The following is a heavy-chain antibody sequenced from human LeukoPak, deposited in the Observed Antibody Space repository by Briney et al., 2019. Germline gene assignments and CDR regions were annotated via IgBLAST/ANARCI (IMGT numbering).Heavy chain of an antibody. J-gene: IGHJ6*02. Sequence: ASVKVSCKASGGTFSSYAISWVRQAPGQGLEWMGGIIPIFGTANYAQKFQGRVTITADESTSTAYMELSSLRSEDTAVYYCARDRPAPIAAADYYYYGMDVWGQGTTVTVSS. CDR2: IIPIFGTA. D-gene: IGHD6-13*01. CDR3: ARDRPAPIAAADYYYYGMDV. CDR1: GGTFSSYA. V-gene: IGHV1-69*13.